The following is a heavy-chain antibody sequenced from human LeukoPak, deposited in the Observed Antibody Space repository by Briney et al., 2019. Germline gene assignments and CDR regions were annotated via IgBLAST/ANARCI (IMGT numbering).Heavy chain of an antibody. CDR3: VRDGPIGSGTFGY. CDR1: GFSFSRSW. V-gene: IGHV3-7*01. CDR2: IKVDGSEK. J-gene: IGHJ4*02. Sequence: PGGSLRLSCVASGFSFSRSWMSWVRQAPGKGLEWVANIKVDGSEKHYLDSVEGRFIISRDNAKNSLHLQMNNLRAEDTAEYYCVRDGPIGSGTFGYWAQGTLVSVSS. D-gene: IGHD3-10*01.